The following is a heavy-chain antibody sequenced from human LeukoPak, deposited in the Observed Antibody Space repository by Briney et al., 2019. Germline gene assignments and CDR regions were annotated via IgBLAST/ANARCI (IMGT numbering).Heavy chain of an antibody. J-gene: IGHJ5*02. CDR1: GGSISSSGYY. D-gene: IGHD2-15*01. V-gene: IGHV4-39*01. Sequence: SETLSLTCTVSGGSISSSGYYWGWIRQPPGKGLEWFGSIYFTGNTYYNPSLKSRVTLPVDTSKDQFSLKLTSVTAADTAVYYCARTLTRSCSGATCYFTWFDPWGQGALVTVSS. CDR3: ARTLTRSCSGATCYFTWFDP. CDR2: IYFTGNT.